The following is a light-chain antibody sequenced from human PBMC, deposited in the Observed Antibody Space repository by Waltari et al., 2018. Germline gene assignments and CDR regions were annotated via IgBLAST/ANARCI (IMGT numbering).Light chain of an antibody. Sequence: ESVLTQSPGTLSLSPGERAILSCRASQGVTGNFLAWYQQKPGQAPRLLIYGASYRASGVPDRFRGSGSGTDFTLTIIRLEPEDFAVYYCQHYGVSPITFGQGTRLDIK. CDR3: QHYGVSPIT. V-gene: IGKV3-20*01. CDR2: GAS. J-gene: IGKJ5*01. CDR1: QGVTGNF.